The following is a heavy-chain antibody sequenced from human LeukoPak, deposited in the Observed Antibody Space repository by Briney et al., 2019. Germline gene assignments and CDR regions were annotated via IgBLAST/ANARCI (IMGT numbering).Heavy chain of an antibody. J-gene: IGHJ4*02. CDR2: ISSSGSIV. Sequence: GGSLRLPCAASGFTFSRYELNWVRQAPRKGLEWVSSISSSGSIVYYGDSVKGRFTISRDNAKNSLYLQMNSLRAEDTALYYCARVGVVNQFDYWGQGTLVTVSS. CDR3: ARVGVVNQFDY. D-gene: IGHD3-3*01. CDR1: GFTFSRYE. V-gene: IGHV3-48*03.